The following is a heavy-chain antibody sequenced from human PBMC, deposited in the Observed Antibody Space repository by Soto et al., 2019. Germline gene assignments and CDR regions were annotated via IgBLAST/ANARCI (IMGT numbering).Heavy chain of an antibody. CDR2: ISGSGGST. V-gene: IGHV3-23*01. CDR1: GFTFSSYA. D-gene: IGHD3-10*01. J-gene: IGHJ4*02. CDR3: AKDRYYYGSGRPGYFDY. Sequence: GGSLRLSCAASGFTFSSYAMSWVRQAPGKGLEWVSAISGSGGSTYYADSVKGRFTISRDNSKNTLYLQMNSLRAEDTAVYYCAKDRYYYGSGRPGYFDYWGQGNLVTVSS.